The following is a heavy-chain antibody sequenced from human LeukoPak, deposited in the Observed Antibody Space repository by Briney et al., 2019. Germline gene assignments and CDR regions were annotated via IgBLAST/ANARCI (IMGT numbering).Heavy chain of an antibody. CDR3: ARDSRRGDYDY. J-gene: IGHJ4*02. D-gene: IGHD4-17*01. CDR2: IYYSGST. CDR1: GGSISSGGYY. V-gene: IGHV4-31*03. Sequence: SETLSLTCTVSGGSISSGGYYWSWIRQHPGKGLEWIGYIYYSGSTYYNPSLKSRVTISVDTSKNQSSLKLSSVTAADTAVYYCARDSRRGDYDYWGQGTLVTVSS.